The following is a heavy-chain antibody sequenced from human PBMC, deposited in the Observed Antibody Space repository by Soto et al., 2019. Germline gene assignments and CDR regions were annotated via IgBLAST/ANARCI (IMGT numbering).Heavy chain of an antibody. CDR1: GFTFSLYG. Sequence: QPGGSLRLSCAASGFTFSLYGIHWVRRAPGKGPEWLAVISHDGTTKYYADSVKGRFTVSRENSENTAFLQMNSLGGEDTAVYYCAKDTLLLFDYLDHYGMDVWGQGTTVTVAS. D-gene: IGHD3-9*01. CDR3: AKDTLLLFDYLDHYGMDV. CDR2: ISHDGTTK. J-gene: IGHJ6*02. V-gene: IGHV3-30*18.